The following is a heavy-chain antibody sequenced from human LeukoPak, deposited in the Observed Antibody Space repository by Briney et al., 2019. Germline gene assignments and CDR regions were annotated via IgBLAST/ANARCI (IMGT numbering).Heavy chain of an antibody. V-gene: IGHV4-34*01. Sequence: SETLSLTCAVYGGSSSGYYWSWIRQPPGKGLEWIGEINHSGSTNYNPSLKSRVTISVDTSKNQFSLKLSSVTAADTAVYYCARGARGYSGYDFDYWGQGTLVTVSS. D-gene: IGHD5-12*01. CDR3: ARGARGYSGYDFDY. J-gene: IGHJ4*02. CDR2: INHSGST. CDR1: GGSSSGYY.